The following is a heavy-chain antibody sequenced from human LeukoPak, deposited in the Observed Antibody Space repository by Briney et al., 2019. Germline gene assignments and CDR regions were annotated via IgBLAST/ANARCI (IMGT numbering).Heavy chain of an antibody. Sequence: SETLSLTCAVYGGSFSGYDWSWIRQAPGKGLEWVGTINHRRSTHYNPSLKNRVTISIDTSKTEFSLNLTSITAADTAVYYCARDRSIAAAGTFAFDIWGQGTMVTVSS. D-gene: IGHD6-13*01. J-gene: IGHJ3*02. CDR3: ARDRSIAAAGTFAFDI. V-gene: IGHV4-34*01. CDR1: GGSFSGYD. CDR2: INHRRST.